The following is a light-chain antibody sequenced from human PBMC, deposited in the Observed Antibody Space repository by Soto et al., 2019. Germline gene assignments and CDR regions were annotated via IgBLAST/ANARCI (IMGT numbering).Light chain of an antibody. V-gene: IGKV1-6*01. CDR2: AAS. CDR1: QDIRND. Sequence: AIQMTQSPSSLSASVGDRVTIICRASQDIRNDLGWYQQKPGKAPELLIYAASSLHSGVPSRFIGSGSGTDFTLTINNLQPEDFATYFCLQDYSYPRTFGQGTKVEIK. J-gene: IGKJ1*01. CDR3: LQDYSYPRT.